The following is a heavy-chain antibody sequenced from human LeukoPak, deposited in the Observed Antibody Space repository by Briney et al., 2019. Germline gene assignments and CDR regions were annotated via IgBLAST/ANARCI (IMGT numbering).Heavy chain of an antibody. CDR3: ARFTGVVPAAKRGYYFDY. D-gene: IGHD2-2*01. J-gene: IGHJ4*02. Sequence: GGSLGLSCAASGFTFSSYAMSWVRQAPGKGLEWVSAISGSGGSTYYADSVKGRFTISRDNSKNTLYLQMNSLSAEDTAVYYCARFTGVVPAAKRGYYFDYWGQGTLVTVSS. V-gene: IGHV3-23*01. CDR1: GFTFSSYA. CDR2: ISGSGGST.